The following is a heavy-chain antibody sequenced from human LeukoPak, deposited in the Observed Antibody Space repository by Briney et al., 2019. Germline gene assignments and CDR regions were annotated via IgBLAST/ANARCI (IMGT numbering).Heavy chain of an antibody. J-gene: IGHJ4*02. CDR3: ARFPGADYFDY. Sequence: GGSLRLSCAASGFTFSDYYMSWIRQAPGKGLEWISYISSSGSTIYYADSVKGRFTISRDNPKNSLYLQMNSLRAEDTAVYYCARFPGADYFDYWGQGTLVTVSS. CDR1: GFTFSDYY. D-gene: IGHD3-10*01. CDR2: ISSSGSTI. V-gene: IGHV3-11*04.